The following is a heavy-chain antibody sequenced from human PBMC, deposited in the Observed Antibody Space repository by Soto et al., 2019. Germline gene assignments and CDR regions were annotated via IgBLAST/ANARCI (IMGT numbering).Heavy chain of an antibody. CDR2: IIPIFGTA. J-gene: IGHJ3*02. V-gene: IGHV1-69*13. CDR1: GGTFSSYA. CDR3: AGDQGTPYYYDSSGSDAFDI. D-gene: IGHD3-22*01. Sequence: SVKVSCKASGGTFSSYAISWVRQAPGQGLEWMGGIIPIFGTANYAQKFQGRVTITADESTSTAYMELSSLRSEDTAVYYCAGDQGTPYYYDSSGSDAFDIWGQGTMVTVSS.